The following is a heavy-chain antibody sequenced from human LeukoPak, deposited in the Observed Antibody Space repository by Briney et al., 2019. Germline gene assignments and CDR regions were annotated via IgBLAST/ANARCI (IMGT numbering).Heavy chain of an antibody. J-gene: IGHJ4*02. Sequence: PGGSLRLSCAASGFSFRSYEMNWVRQAPGKGLEWIAYISASGTVTHYADSMEGRFTISRDNAKNSLYLEMNSLRGEDTAVYYCARDPRRLDYWGQGTLVTVSS. CDR1: GFSFRSYE. V-gene: IGHV3-48*03. CDR2: ISASGTVT. CDR3: ARDPRRLDY.